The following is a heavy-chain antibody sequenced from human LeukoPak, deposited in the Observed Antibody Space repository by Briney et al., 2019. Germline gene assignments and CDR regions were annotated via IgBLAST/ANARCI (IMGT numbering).Heavy chain of an antibody. J-gene: IGHJ6*03. CDR3: ARDYDFWSGYFNYMDV. Sequence: PGGSLRLSCAASGFTVSSNYMSWVRQAPGKGLEWVSVIYSGGSTYYADSVKGRFTISRDNSKNTLYLQMNSLRAEDTAVYYCARDYDFWSGYFNYMDVWGKGTTVTVSS. V-gene: IGHV3-53*01. CDR2: IYSGGST. CDR1: GFTVSSNY. D-gene: IGHD3-3*01.